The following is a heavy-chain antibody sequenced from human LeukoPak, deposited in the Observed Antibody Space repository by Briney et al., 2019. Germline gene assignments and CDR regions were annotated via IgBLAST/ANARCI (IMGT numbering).Heavy chain of an antibody. Sequence: QTGGSLRLSCAASGFTFSSYWMHWVRHAPGKGLVWVSRISSDGSSTDYADSGKGRFTISRDNAKNTLYLQMNSLRAEDTAVYYCARRRTSGDFDYWGQGTLVTVSS. CDR3: ARRRTSGDFDY. CDR2: ISSDGSST. V-gene: IGHV3-74*01. CDR1: GFTFSSYW. J-gene: IGHJ4*02. D-gene: IGHD2-2*01.